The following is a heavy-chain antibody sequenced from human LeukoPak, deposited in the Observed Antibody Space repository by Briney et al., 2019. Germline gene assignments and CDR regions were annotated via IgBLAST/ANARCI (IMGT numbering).Heavy chain of an antibody. CDR1: GFTFSNYA. CDR3: VKGFVHPTYYFDY. Sequence: AGGSLRLSCAASGFTFSNYAMMWVRQAPGKRLEWVSSITGSGDGTYYADSVRGRFTISRDNSENTLYLQLNSLRADGTAVYFCVKGFVHPTYYFDYWGQGTLVTVSS. CDR2: ITGSGDGT. D-gene: IGHD3-10*01. J-gene: IGHJ4*02. V-gene: IGHV3-23*01.